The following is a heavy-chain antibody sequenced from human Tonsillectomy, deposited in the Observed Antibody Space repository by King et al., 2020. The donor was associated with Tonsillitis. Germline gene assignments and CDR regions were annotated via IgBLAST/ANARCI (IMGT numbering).Heavy chain of an antibody. V-gene: IGHV3-23*04. J-gene: IGHJ6*02. D-gene: IGHD2-2*01. Sequence: EVQLVESGGGLVQPGGSLRLSCVASGFTFSSYAMSWVRRAPGKGLEWVSAISGSGGSTYFADSVKGRFTISRDNSKNTLYLQMNSLRAEDTAVYYCAKQVVPTTISQIPYHHHGMDVWGQGTTVTVSS. CDR1: GFTFSSYA. CDR2: ISGSGGST. CDR3: AKQVVPTTISQIPYHHHGMDV.